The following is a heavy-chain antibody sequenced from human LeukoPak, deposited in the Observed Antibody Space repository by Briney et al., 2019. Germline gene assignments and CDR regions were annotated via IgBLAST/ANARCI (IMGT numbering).Heavy chain of an antibody. Sequence: PGGSLRLSCVASGVTFSRYAINWVRQAPGKGLEWVSAISATGRRTDYAGSVKGRFSISRDNSKNTLYLQMNSLRAEDTAVYYCAKGGDGYKLDYWGQGTLVTVSS. CDR2: ISATGRRT. V-gene: IGHV3-23*01. J-gene: IGHJ4*02. CDR1: GVTFSRYA. D-gene: IGHD5-24*01. CDR3: AKGGDGYKLDY.